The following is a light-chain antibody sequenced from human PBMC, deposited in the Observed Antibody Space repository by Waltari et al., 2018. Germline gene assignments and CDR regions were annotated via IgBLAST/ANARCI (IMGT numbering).Light chain of an antibody. J-gene: IGKJ1*01. V-gene: IGKV3-15*01. CDR2: GAS. CDR3: QQYNNWPPGT. CDR1: QTIGRS. Sequence: ETVVTQSPATLSVSPGERATLSCGTSQTIGRSLAWYQQKPGQAPRLVIYGASIRATGIPARFSGSGSETEFALTISGLQSEDFAVYYCQQYNNWPPGTFGQGTKVES.